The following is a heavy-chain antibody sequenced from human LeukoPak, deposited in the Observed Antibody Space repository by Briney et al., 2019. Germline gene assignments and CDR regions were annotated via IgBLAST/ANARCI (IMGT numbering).Heavy chain of an antibody. CDR2: ITHSGST. J-gene: IGHJ5*02. D-gene: IGHD2-15*01. Sequence: SETLSLTCAVSGGSFSGYYWSWIRQPPGKGLEWIGVITHSGSTNYNPSLKSRVTISVDTSKNQFSLKLSSVTAADTAVYYCARETGYCSGGSCYSSWFDPWGQGTLVTVSS. CDR3: ARETGYCSGGSCYSSWFDP. CDR1: GGSFSGYY. V-gene: IGHV4-34*01.